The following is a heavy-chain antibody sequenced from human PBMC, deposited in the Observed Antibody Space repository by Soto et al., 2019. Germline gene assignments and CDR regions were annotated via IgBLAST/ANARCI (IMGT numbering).Heavy chain of an antibody. CDR2: ISAYNGNT. J-gene: IGHJ6*03. CDR3: ARRMTTEDYYYYMDV. Sequence: ASVKVSCKASGYTFTSYGISWLRQAPGQGLEWMGWISAYNGNTNYAQKLQGRVTMTTDTSTSTAYMELRSLRSDDTAVYYCARRMTTEDYYYYMDVWGKGTTVTVSS. V-gene: IGHV1-18*01. CDR1: GYTFTSYG. D-gene: IGHD4-17*01.